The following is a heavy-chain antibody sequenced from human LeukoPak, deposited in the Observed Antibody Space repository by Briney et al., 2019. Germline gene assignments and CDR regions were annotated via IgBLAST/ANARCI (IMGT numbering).Heavy chain of an antibody. D-gene: IGHD6-13*01. Sequence: ASVKVSCKASGYTFTRFGINWVRQAPGQGLEWMGWISPYSGSTNYEQKFQGRLTMTTNTSTSTAYMELRGLRSDDTAVYYCARDGIAATGRDYWGQGTLVTVSS. CDR1: GYTFTRFG. J-gene: IGHJ4*02. CDR2: ISPYSGST. CDR3: ARDGIAATGRDY. V-gene: IGHV1-18*01.